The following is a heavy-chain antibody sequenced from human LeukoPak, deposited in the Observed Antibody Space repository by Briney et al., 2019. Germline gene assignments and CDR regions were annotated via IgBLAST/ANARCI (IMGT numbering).Heavy chain of an antibody. J-gene: IGHJ4*02. CDR1: GDSVSSKSAS. D-gene: IGHD1-1*01. V-gene: IGHV6-1*01. CDR2: TYYRSKWYN. Sequence: PSQTLSLTCAISGDSVSSKSASWNWIRQSPSRGLEWLGRTYYRSKWYNEYAVSVKSRISINPDTSKNQFSLRLTSVTPEDTAVYYCARAGGTFDNWGQGTLVTVSS. CDR3: ARAGGTFDN.